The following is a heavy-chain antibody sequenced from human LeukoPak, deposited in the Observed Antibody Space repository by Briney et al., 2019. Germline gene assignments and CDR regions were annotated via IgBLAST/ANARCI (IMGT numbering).Heavy chain of an antibody. V-gene: IGHV4-4*07. CDR3: ARDNGRPCPELPARRYWYFDL. CDR1: GGSISSYY. CDR2: IYTSGST. Sequence: SETLSLTCTVSGGSISSYYWSWIRQPAGQGLEWIGRIYTSGSTNYNPSLKSRVTMSVDTSKNQFSLKLSSVTAADTAVYYCARDNGRPCPELPARRYWYFDLWGRGTLVTVSS. J-gene: IGHJ2*01. D-gene: IGHD1-26*01.